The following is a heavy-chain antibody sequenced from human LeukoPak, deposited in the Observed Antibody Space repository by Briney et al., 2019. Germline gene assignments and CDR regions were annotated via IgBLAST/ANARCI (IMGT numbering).Heavy chain of an antibody. CDR3: ARGDTAMANYYYYYMDV. Sequence: GASVKVSCKASGYTFTSYGISWVRQAPGQGLEWMGWISAYNGNTNYAQKFQGRVTITRNTSISAAYMELSSLRSEDTAVYYCARGDTAMANYYYYYMDVWGKGTTVTVSS. CDR2: ISAYNGNT. D-gene: IGHD5-18*01. J-gene: IGHJ6*03. V-gene: IGHV1-18*01. CDR1: GYTFTSYG.